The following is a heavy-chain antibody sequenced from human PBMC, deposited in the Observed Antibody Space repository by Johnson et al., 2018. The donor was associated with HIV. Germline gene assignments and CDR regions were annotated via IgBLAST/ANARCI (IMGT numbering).Heavy chain of an antibody. CDR3: ARDREDPSDSYGAFDI. CDR1: GFTFDDYG. D-gene: IGHD5-18*01. CDR2: INWNCGST. Sequence: EVQVLESGGGLVRPGGSLRLSCAASGFTFDDYGMSWVRQAPGKGLEWVSGINWNCGSTYYADSVKGRFTISRDNSKNTLYLQMNSLRAEDTAVYYCARDREDPSDSYGAFDIWGQGTMVTVSS. J-gene: IGHJ3*02. V-gene: IGHV3-20*04.